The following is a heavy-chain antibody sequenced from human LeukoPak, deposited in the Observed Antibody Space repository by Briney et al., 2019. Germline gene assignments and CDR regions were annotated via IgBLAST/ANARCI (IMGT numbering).Heavy chain of an antibody. CDR3: AKDPSAWLQSGNYFDY. CDR2: IWYDGSNK. D-gene: IGHD5-24*01. CDR1: RFTFSSYG. Sequence: PGGSLRLSCAASRFTFSSYGVHWVRQAPGKGLEWVAVIWYDGSNKYYADSVKGRFTISRDNSKNTLYLQMNSLRAEDTAVYYCAKDPSAWLQSGNYFDYWGQGTLVTVSS. J-gene: IGHJ4*02. V-gene: IGHV3-33*06.